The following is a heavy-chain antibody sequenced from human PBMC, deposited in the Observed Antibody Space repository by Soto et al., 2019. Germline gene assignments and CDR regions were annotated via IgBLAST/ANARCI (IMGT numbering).Heavy chain of an antibody. CDR1: GGSISSSSYY. D-gene: IGHD2-15*01. Sequence: QLQLQESGPGLVKPSETLSLTCTVSGGSISSSSYYWGWIRQPPGKGLEWIGSIYYSGSTYYNPSNDRRVTISVDTSKTQGALKRISVTAADTAVYYCARGLVVVVVAATWFDPWGQGTLVTVSS. J-gene: IGHJ5*02. CDR3: ARGLVVVVVAATWFDP. V-gene: IGHV4-39*01. CDR2: IYYSGST.